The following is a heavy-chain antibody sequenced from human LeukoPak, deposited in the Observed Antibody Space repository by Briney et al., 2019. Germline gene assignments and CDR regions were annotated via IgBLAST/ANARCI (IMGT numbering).Heavy chain of an antibody. CDR3: ARHTPATPLDAFDI. J-gene: IGHJ3*02. Sequence: GESLKISCKGSGYSFTTYWIGWVRRMPGKGLEGMGIIYPGDSDTRYSPSFQGQVTISADKTISTAYLQWSSLKASDTAMYYCARHTPATPLDAFDIWGQGTMVTVSS. D-gene: IGHD2-15*01. CDR1: GYSFTTYW. V-gene: IGHV5-51*01. CDR2: IYPGDSDT.